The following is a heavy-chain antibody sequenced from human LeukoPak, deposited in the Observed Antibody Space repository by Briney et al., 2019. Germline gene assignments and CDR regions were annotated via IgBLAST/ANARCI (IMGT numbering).Heavy chain of an antibody. CDR3: ARHSSGYYDAFDI. D-gene: IGHD3-3*01. J-gene: IGHJ3*02. CDR1: GFTFSSYS. Sequence: GGSLRLSCAASGFTFSSYSMNWVRQAPGKGLEWVSSISSSSSYIYYADSVKGRFTISRDNAKNTLYLQMNSLRAEDTAVYYCARHSSGYYDAFDIWGQGTMVTVSS. V-gene: IGHV3-21*01. CDR2: ISSSSSYI.